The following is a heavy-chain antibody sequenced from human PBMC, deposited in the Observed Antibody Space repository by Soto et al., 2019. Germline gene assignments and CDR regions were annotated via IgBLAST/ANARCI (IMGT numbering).Heavy chain of an antibody. Sequence: ASVKVSCKASGYTFTSYGISWVRQAPGQGLEWMGWISAYNGNTNYAQKLQGRVTMTTDTSTSTAYMELRSLRSDDTAVYYCAIQDTYYDIVTRYSLLAYSGQGNPDTVSS. J-gene: IGHJ4*02. CDR1: GYTFTSYG. D-gene: IGHD3-9*01. CDR3: AIQDTYYDIVTRYSLLAY. CDR2: ISAYNGNT. V-gene: IGHV1-18*01.